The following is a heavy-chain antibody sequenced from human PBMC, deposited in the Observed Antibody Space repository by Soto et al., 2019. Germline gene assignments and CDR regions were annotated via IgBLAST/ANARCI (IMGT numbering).Heavy chain of an antibody. V-gene: IGHV3-30*02. Sequence: GGSLRLSCVASGFTFSIYGMHWVRQAPGKGLEWVAIIWYDGSDKYYAQKLQGRVTMTTDTSTTTAYMELRSLRSDDTAVYYCARSGPPAGYWGQGTLVTVSS. CDR1: GFTFSIYG. D-gene: IGHD3-10*01. CDR3: ARSGPPAGY. CDR2: IWYDGSDK. J-gene: IGHJ4*02.